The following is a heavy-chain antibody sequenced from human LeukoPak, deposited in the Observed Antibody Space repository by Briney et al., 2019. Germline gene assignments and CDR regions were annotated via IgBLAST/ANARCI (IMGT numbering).Heavy chain of an antibody. V-gene: IGHV3-30-3*01. Sequence: AGGSLRLSCAASGFTFSSYAMHWVRQAPGKGLEWVTIISYDGSNKYYADSVKGRFTISRDNSKSTLYLQMNSLRAEDTAVYYCARGQGDSSAGLDYWGQGTLVTVSS. CDR1: GFTFSSYA. CDR2: ISYDGSNK. D-gene: IGHD3-22*01. CDR3: ARGQGDSSAGLDY. J-gene: IGHJ4*02.